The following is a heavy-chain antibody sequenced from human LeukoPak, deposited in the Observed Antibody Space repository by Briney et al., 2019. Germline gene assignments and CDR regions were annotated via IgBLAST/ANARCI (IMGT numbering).Heavy chain of an antibody. D-gene: IGHD3-3*01. CDR1: GGSFSGYY. Sequence: SETLSLTCAVYGGSFSGYYWSWIRQPPGKGLEWIGEINHSGSTNSNPSLKSRVTISVDTSKNQFSLKLSSVTAADTAVYYCARKGPKNYDFWSGYYSGGNYYYMDVWGKGTTVTVSS. V-gene: IGHV4-34*01. CDR2: INHSGST. CDR3: ARKGPKNYDFWSGYYSGGNYYYMDV. J-gene: IGHJ6*03.